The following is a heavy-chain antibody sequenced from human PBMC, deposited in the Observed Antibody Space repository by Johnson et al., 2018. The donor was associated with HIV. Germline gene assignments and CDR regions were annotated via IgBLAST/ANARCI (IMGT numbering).Heavy chain of an antibody. CDR3: AKVGATVVTPRGEAFDI. Sequence: VQLVESGGGLVQPGGSLRLSCPASGFTVSSNYMSWVRQAPGKGLEWVSVIYRGGSTYSADSVKGRFTISRDNSKNTLYLQMNSLRAEATAVYYCAKVGATVVTPRGEAFDIWGQGAMVTVSS. D-gene: IGHD4-23*01. V-gene: IGHV3-66*01. J-gene: IGHJ3*02. CDR1: GFTVSSNY. CDR2: IYRGGST.